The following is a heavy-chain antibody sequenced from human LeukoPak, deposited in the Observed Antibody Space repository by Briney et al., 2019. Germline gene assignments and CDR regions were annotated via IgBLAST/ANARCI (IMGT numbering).Heavy chain of an antibody. D-gene: IGHD6-6*01. J-gene: IGHJ4*02. CDR1: GYSFTSYG. CDR2: ISAYNGNT. CDR3: ARDLDSSFGLSFDY. V-gene: IGHV1-18*01. Sequence: GASVKVSCKASGYSFTSYGISWVRQAPGQGLEWMGWISAYNGNTNYAQKIQGRVTMTTDTSTSTAYMELRSLRSDDTAVYYCARDLDSSFGLSFDYWGQGTLVTVSS.